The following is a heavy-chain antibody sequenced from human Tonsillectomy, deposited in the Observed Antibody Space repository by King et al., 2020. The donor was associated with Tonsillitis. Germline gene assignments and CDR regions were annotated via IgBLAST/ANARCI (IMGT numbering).Heavy chain of an antibody. J-gene: IGHJ4*02. V-gene: IGHV4-61*02. Sequence: QLQESGPGLVKPSQTLSLTCMVSGDSISSDTYYWSWIRQPAGKGLEWIGRIHISGGTSYNPSLRSRVTISVDTSKNQFPLSLTSVTAADTAVYYCARDSNFNNLDFDCWGQGALVTVSS. D-gene: IGHD1-14*01. CDR3: ARDSNFNNLDFDC. CDR2: IHISGGT. CDR1: GDSISSDTYY.